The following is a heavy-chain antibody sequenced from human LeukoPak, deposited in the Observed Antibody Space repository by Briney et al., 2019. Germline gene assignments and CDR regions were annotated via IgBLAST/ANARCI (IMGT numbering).Heavy chain of an antibody. J-gene: IGHJ4*02. D-gene: IGHD2-15*01. Sequence: SVKVSCKASGGTFSSYAISWVRQAPGQGREWMGGIIPIFGTANYAQKFQGRVTITTDESTSTAYMELSSLRSEDTAVYYCARDWGYCSGGSCYSSWGQGTLVTVSS. V-gene: IGHV1-69*05. CDR3: ARDWGYCSGGSCYSS. CDR1: GGTFSSYA. CDR2: IIPIFGTA.